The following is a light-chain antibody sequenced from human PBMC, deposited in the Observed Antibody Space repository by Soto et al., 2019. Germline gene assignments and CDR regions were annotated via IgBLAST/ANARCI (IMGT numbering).Light chain of an antibody. CDR3: SSYTGSSTHVV. V-gene: IGLV2-14*01. CDR2: EVR. Sequence: QSALTQPASVSGSPGQSITISCTGTSSDVGGYNYVSWYRQHPGKAPKLMIYEVRNRPSGVSNRFSGSKSGTTASLTISGLQAEDEADYYCSSYTGSSTHVVFGGGTKLTVL. J-gene: IGLJ2*01. CDR1: SSDVGGYNY.